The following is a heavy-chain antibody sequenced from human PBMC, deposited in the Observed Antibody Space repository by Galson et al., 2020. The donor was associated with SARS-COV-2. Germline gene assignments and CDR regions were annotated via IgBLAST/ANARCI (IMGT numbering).Heavy chain of an antibody. CDR2: IYPNYNR. CDR1: GFTVSSSY. CDR3: ARDTVDSSSWYTGGWFDP. D-gene: IGHD6-13*01. J-gene: IGHJ5*02. V-gene: IGHV3-53*01. Sequence: GGSLRLSCAASGFTVSSSYISWVRQAPGKGLEWVSLIYPNYNRFSADSVKGRFTISRDNSKNTLYLQMNSLRAEDTAVYYCARDTVDSSSWYTGGWFDPWGQGTLVTVSS.